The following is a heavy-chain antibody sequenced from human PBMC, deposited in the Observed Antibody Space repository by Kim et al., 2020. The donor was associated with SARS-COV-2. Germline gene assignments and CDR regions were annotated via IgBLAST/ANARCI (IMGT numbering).Heavy chain of an antibody. J-gene: IGHJ6*02. CDR1: GGSISSYY. Sequence: SETLSLTCTVSGGSISSYYWSWIRQPPGKGLEWIGYIYYSGSTNYNPSLKSRVTISVDTSKNQFSLKLSSVTAADTAVYYCARQFWSGYSHLNYYYYGMDVWGQGTTVTVSS. CDR2: IYYSGST. D-gene: IGHD3-3*02. V-gene: IGHV4-59*01. CDR3: ARQFWSGYSHLNYYYYGMDV.